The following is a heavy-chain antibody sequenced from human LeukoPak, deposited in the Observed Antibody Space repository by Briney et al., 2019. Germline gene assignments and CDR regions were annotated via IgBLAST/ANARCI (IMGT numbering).Heavy chain of an antibody. CDR2: ISAYNGNT. CDR1: GYTFTSYG. Sequence: ASVKVSCKASGYTFTSYGISWVRQAPGQGLEWVGWISAYNGNTNYAQKLQGRVTMTTDTSTSTAYMELRSLRSDDTAVYYCARDSYYYGSGSYYPGYWGQGTLVTVSS. V-gene: IGHV1-18*01. D-gene: IGHD3-10*01. CDR3: ARDSYYYGSGSYYPGY. J-gene: IGHJ4*02.